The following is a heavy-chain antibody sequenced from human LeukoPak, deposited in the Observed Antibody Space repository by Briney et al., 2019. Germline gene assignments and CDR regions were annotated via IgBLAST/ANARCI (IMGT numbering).Heavy chain of an antibody. Sequence: SETLSLTCTASGGSISSYYWSWIRQPPGKGLEWIGYISYSGSTNYNPSLKNRLTISVDTSKNQFSLKLSSVTAADTAVYYCARGTDSSGYFDYWGQGTLVTVSS. J-gene: IGHJ4*02. V-gene: IGHV4-59*01. CDR3: ARGTDSSGYFDY. CDR2: ISYSGST. CDR1: GGSISSYY. D-gene: IGHD3-22*01.